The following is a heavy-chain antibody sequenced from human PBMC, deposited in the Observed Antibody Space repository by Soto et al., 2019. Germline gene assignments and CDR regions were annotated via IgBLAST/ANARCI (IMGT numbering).Heavy chain of an antibody. CDR1: GYTFNRHD. Sequence: QVQLVQSGAEVKRSGASVRISCKASGYTFNRHDINWVRQANGQGPEWIGWMNPNSGNTGYAQKFQGRVTMTRDSSITTAYMDLSSLTSEDTAIYYCAREGLYGSIQDNTFDIWGQGTMVSVSS. D-gene: IGHD6-19*01. CDR2: MNPNSGNT. J-gene: IGHJ3*02. CDR3: AREGLYGSIQDNTFDI. V-gene: IGHV1-8*01.